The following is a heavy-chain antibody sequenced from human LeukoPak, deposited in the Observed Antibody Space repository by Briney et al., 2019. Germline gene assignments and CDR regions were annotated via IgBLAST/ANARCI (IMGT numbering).Heavy chain of an antibody. CDR2: ISYDGSNK. CDR3: AKARYSSSSSSDYYYGMDV. Sequence: QTGGSLRLSCAVSGFTFSSYGMHWVRQAPGKGLEWVAVISYDGSNKYYADSVKGRFTISRDNSKNTLYLQMNSLRAEDTAVYYCAKARYSSSSSSDYYYGMDVWGQGTTVTVSS. V-gene: IGHV3-30*18. CDR1: GFTFSSYG. J-gene: IGHJ6*02. D-gene: IGHD6-6*01.